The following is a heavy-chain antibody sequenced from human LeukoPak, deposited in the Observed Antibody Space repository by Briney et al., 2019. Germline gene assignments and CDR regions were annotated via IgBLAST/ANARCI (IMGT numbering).Heavy chain of an antibody. D-gene: IGHD3-10*01. V-gene: IGHV3-33*01. Sequence: GRSLRLSCAASGFTFSSYGMHWVRQAPGKGLEWVAVIWYDGSNKYYADSVKGRFTISRDNSKNTLYLQMNSLRAEDTAVYYCARERRYYGSGSYYKPLDYWGQGTLVTVSS. CDR3: ARERRYYGSGSYYKPLDY. CDR1: GFTFSSYG. CDR2: IWYDGSNK. J-gene: IGHJ4*02.